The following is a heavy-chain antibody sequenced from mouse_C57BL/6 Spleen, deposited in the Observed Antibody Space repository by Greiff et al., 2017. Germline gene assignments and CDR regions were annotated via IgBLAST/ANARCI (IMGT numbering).Heavy chain of an antibody. CDR2: INPNYGTT. D-gene: IGHD2-4*01. V-gene: IGHV1-39*01. CDR1: GYSFTDYN. Sequence: QLQQSGPELVKPGASVKISCKASGYSFTDYNMNWVKQSNGKSLEWIGVINPNYGTTSYNQKFKGKATLTVDQSSSTAYMQLNSLTSEDSAVYYCARGGDYDGDWYFDVWGTGTTVTVSS. J-gene: IGHJ1*03. CDR3: ARGGDYDGDWYFDV.